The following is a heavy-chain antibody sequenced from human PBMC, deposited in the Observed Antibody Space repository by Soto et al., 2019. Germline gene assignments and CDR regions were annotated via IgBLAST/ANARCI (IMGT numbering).Heavy chain of an antibody. J-gene: IGHJ6*02. CDR1: GFAVSSNY. CDR3: SRSRTGTTYGGMDV. Sequence: EVQLVESGGDLVQPGGSLRLSCAASGFAVSSNYMTWVRQAPGKGLEWVSVIHSGGDTHYADSVRGRFTISRDNSKNTLYLQMNSLRDEDTAVYYCSRSRTGTTYGGMDVWGQGTTVTVSS. V-gene: IGHV3-66*01. D-gene: IGHD1-7*01. CDR2: IHSGGDT.